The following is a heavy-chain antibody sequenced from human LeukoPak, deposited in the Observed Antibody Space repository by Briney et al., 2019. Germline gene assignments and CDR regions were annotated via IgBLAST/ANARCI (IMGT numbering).Heavy chain of an antibody. J-gene: IGHJ6*03. CDR2: INPDTGDK. V-gene: IGHV1-8*03. Sequence: GASVKVSCKASGYTFTNYHINWVRQASGQGLEWMTWINPDTGDKGYARKFQDRVTITTDTSISTAYMELSSLRSEDTAVYYCARALSWTTNSYYYMDVWGKGSTVTVSS. D-gene: IGHD3/OR15-3a*01. CDR3: ARALSWTTNSYYYMDV. CDR1: GYTFTNYH.